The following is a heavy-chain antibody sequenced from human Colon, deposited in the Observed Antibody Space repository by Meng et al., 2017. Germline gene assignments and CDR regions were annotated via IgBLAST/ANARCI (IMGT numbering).Heavy chain of an antibody. CDR1: GDSISSTNW. CDR3: ARRFGIGPIDY. CDR2: IYHSGST. J-gene: IGHJ4*02. D-gene: IGHD1-26*01. Sequence: QVQRQESGPGLVKHSGTLPLTCGVSGDSISSTNWWSWVRQPPGEGLEWIGEIYHSGSTNYNLSLKSRVTISVDKSKNQFSLKLSFVTAADTAMYYCARRFGIGPIDYWGQGTLVTGLL. V-gene: IGHV4-4*02.